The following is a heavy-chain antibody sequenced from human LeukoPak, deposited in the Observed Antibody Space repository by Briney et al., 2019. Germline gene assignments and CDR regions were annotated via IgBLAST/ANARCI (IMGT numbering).Heavy chain of an antibody. CDR1: GFTLSSNW. Sequence: PGGSLRLSCAVSGFTLSSNWMHWVRQAPGKGLEWVSRMDDEGSGTSYADSVKGRFTISRDNAKNTVYLQMNSLRVEDSAVYYCATVFDCWGQGTLVTVSS. V-gene: IGHV3-74*01. J-gene: IGHJ4*02. CDR2: MDDEGSGT. CDR3: ATVFDC.